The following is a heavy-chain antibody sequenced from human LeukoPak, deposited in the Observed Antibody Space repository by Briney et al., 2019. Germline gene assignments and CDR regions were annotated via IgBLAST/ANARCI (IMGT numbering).Heavy chain of an antibody. V-gene: IGHV3-21*01. Sequence: GGSLRRSCAASGFTFSSYSMNWLRQAPGKGLEWVSSISSSSSYIYYTDSVKGRFTISRDNAKNSLYLQMNSLRAEDTAVYYCARDRGYSYEFDYWGQGTLVTVSS. J-gene: IGHJ4*02. CDR3: ARDRGYSYEFDY. D-gene: IGHD5-18*01. CDR1: GFTFSSYS. CDR2: ISSSSSYI.